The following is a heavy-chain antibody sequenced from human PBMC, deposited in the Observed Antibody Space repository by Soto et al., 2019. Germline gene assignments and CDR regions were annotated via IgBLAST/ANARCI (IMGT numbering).Heavy chain of an antibody. CDR2: ISGSGGST. V-gene: IGHV3-23*01. CDR1: GFTFSSYA. CDR3: AKDHTWAAADDNWFDP. D-gene: IGHD6-13*01. Sequence: PGGSLRLSCAASGFTFSSYAMSWVRQAPGKGLEWVSAISGSGGSTYYADSVKGRFTISRDNSKNALYLQMNSLRAEDTAVYYCAKDHTWAAADDNWFDPWGQGTLVTVSS. J-gene: IGHJ5*02.